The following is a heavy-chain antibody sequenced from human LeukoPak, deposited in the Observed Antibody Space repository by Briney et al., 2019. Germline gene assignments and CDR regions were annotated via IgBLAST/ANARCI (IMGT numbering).Heavy chain of an antibody. CDR2: ISPYNGNT. Sequence: GASVKVSGKASGYTFTSYDISWVRQAPGQGLEWMGWISPYNGNTNYAQKLQGRVTMTTDTSTSTAYMELRSLRSDDTAVYYCARGDFWSGYSGYYFDYWGQGTLVTVSS. V-gene: IGHV1-18*01. D-gene: IGHD3-3*01. CDR3: ARGDFWSGYSGYYFDY. J-gene: IGHJ4*02. CDR1: GYTFTSYD.